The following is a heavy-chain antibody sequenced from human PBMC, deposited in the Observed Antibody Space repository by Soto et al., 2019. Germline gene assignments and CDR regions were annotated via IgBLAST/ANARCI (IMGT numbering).Heavy chain of an antibody. CDR3: ARGVRKAAAGLGNWFDP. V-gene: IGHV4-4*02. J-gene: IGHJ5*02. CDR2: IYHSGST. CDR1: SGSISSSNW. Sequence: SETLSLTCAVSSGSISSSNWWSWVRQPPGKGLEWIGEIYHSGSTNYNPSLKSRVTISVDKSKNQFSLKLSSVTAADTAVYYCARGVRKAAAGLGNWFDPWGQGTLVTVSS. D-gene: IGHD6-13*01.